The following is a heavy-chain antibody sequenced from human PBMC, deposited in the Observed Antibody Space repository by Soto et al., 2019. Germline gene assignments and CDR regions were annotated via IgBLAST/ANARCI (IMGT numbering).Heavy chain of an antibody. CDR2: IYYSGST. J-gene: IGHJ5*02. Sequence: SDTLSLTCTVSGDSISSGGYYWSWIRQHPGKGLEWIGYIYYSGSTYYNPSLKSRVTISVDTSKNQFSLKLSSVTAADTAVYYCARDLVGDSSVDGIDPWGQGTLVTVSS. V-gene: IGHV4-31*03. CDR3: ARDLVGDSSVDGIDP. CDR1: GDSISSGGYY. D-gene: IGHD3-22*01.